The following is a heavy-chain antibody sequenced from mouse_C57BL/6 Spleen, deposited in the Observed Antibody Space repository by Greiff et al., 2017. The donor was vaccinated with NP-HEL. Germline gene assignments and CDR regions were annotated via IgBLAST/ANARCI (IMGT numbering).Heavy chain of an antibody. D-gene: IGHD1-1*01. J-gene: IGHJ1*03. Sequence: QVQLQQSGAELVRPGTSVKVSCKASGYAFTNYLIEWVKQRPGQGLEWIGVINPGSGGTNYNEKFKGKATLTADKSSSTAYMQLSSLTSEDSAVYVCARGGTVVAPYWYFDVWGTGTTVTVSS. CDR1: GYAFTNYL. V-gene: IGHV1-54*01. CDR2: INPGSGGT. CDR3: ARGGTVVAPYWYFDV.